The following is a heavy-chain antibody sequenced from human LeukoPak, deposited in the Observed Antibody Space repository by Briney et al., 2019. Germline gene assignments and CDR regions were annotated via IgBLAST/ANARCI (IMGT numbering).Heavy chain of an antibody. V-gene: IGHV3-23*01. J-gene: IGHJ4*02. CDR2: ISGSGGST. Sequence: PGGSLRLSCAASGFTFSSYAMSWVRQAPGKGLEWVSAISGSGGSTYYADSVKGRFTISRDNSKNTLYLQMGSLRAEDMAVYYCARGAVVTADFDYWGQGTLVTVSS. CDR1: GFTFSSYA. CDR3: ARGAVVTADFDY. D-gene: IGHD2-21*02.